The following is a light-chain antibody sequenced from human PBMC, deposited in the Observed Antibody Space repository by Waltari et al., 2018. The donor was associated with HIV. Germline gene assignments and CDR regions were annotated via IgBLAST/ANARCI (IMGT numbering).Light chain of an antibody. Sequence: DIQMNQSPSTLSASVGDRVTITCRASQSIGSWLAWYQQKPGKAPKVLIYKASNLESGVPPRFSGSGSGTEFTLTITNLQPEDFATYYCQQSTSYWTFGQGTKVEMK. CDR2: KAS. CDR1: QSIGSW. V-gene: IGKV1-5*03. J-gene: IGKJ1*01. CDR3: QQSTSYWT.